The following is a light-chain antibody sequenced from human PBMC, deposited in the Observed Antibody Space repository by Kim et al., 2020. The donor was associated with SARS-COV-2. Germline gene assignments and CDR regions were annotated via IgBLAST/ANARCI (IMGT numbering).Light chain of an antibody. CDR2: WNN. J-gene: IGLJ3*02. Sequence: GQRVLISCSGSFSTIGRNYVYWYQHFPGTAPKLLIYWNNKRPSGVPARFSGSKSGTSASLTISGLQPEDEADYFCSTWDEDLGGPVFGGGTQLTVL. CDR1: FSTIGRNY. CDR3: STWDEDLGGPV. V-gene: IGLV1-47*01.